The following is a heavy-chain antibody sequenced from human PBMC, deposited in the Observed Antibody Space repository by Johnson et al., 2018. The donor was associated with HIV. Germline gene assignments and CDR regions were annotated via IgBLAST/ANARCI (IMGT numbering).Heavy chain of an antibody. D-gene: IGHD3-10*01. Sequence: QVQLVESGGGLVKPGGSLRLSCAASGFSFSDYYMSWIRQAPGKGLEWVSYISGSGTNIYYADSVKGRFTLSRDKAKKSLFLQMNSLRAEDTAVYYCARASYYYGSADIWGQGTMVTVSS. CDR3: ARASYYYGSADI. J-gene: IGHJ3*02. CDR1: GFSFSDYY. CDR2: ISGSGTNI. V-gene: IGHV3-11*04.